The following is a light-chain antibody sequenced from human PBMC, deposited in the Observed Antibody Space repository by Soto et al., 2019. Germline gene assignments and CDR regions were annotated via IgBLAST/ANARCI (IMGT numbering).Light chain of an antibody. J-gene: IGLJ1*01. CDR2: DVS. Sequence: QSVLTQPRSVSGSPGQSVTISCTGTSSDVGAYNYVSWYQQHPGKAPKFMIYDVSKRPSGVSNRFSGSKSGNTASLTISGLQAEDEADYCCSSYTTSSTYVFGPGTKVTVL. CDR3: SSYTTSSTYV. V-gene: IGLV2-14*03. CDR1: SSDVGAYNY.